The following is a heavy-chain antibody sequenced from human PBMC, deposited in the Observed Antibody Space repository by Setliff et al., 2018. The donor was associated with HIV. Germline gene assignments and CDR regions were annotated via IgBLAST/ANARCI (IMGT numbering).Heavy chain of an antibody. D-gene: IGHD6-25*01. CDR1: GYTFTSYW. V-gene: IGHV5-51*01. CDR3: VRYIGAAAGYIDH. J-gene: IGHJ4*02. CDR2: IYPDDSDT. Sequence: HGESLKISCQTSGYTFTSYWIAWVRQMPGKGLECIGVIYPDDSDTKYSPSFRGQVTISADKSTTTAYLDWARLKASDTAMYYCVRYIGAAAGYIDHWGQGTLVSVSS.